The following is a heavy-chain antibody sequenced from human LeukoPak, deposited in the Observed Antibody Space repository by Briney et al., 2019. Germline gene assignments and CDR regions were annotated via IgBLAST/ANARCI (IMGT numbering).Heavy chain of an antibody. CDR3: AREPDDILTGYYYYYGMDV. CDR2: ISSSSSTI. CDR1: GFTFSSYS. V-gene: IGHV3-48*01. D-gene: IGHD3-9*01. Sequence: GGSLRLSCAASGFTFSSYSMNWVRQAPGKGLEWVSYISSSSSTIYYADSVKGRFTISRDNAKNSLYLQMNSLRAEDTAVYYCAREPDDILTGYYYYYGMDVWGQGTAVTVSS. J-gene: IGHJ6*02.